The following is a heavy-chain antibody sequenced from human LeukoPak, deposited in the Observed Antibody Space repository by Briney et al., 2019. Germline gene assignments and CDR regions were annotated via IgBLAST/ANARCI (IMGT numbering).Heavy chain of an antibody. J-gene: IGHJ4*02. Sequence: GGSLRLSCAASGFTFSIFAMYWVRQAPGKGLEYVSSISSNGGSTYYANSVKGRFTISRDNSKNTLYLQMSSLRAEDMAVYYCARVGVNKLTDYFFFSWGQGNLVIVSS. CDR1: GFTFSIFA. V-gene: IGHV3-64*01. D-gene: IGHD3-16*01. CDR2: ISSNGGST. CDR3: ARVGVNKLTDYFFFS.